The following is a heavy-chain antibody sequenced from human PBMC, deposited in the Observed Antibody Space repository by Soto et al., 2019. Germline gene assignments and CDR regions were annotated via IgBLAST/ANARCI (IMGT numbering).Heavy chain of an antibody. Sequence: QMQLVESGGGLVKPGGSLRLSCAASGFTFSDYYMSWIRQAPGKGLEWVSYISSSSSYTNYADSVKGRFTISRDNAKNSLYLQMDSLRAEDTALYYCARTIAAAGGRRYFDLWGRGTVVTVSS. J-gene: IGHJ2*01. D-gene: IGHD6-13*01. V-gene: IGHV3-11*05. CDR1: GFTFSDYY. CDR2: ISSSSSYT. CDR3: ARTIAAAGGRRYFDL.